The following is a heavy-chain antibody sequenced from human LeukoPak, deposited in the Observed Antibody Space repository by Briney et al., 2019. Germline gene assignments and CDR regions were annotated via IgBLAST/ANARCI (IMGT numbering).Heavy chain of an antibody. Sequence: SETLSLTCAVYGGSFSGYYWSWIRQPPGKGLEWIGEINHSGSTNYNPSLKSRVTISVDTSKNQFSLKLSSVTAADTAVYYCASGRGIAAAGKVSGWLDPWGQGTLVTVSS. CDR3: ASGRGIAAAGKVSGWLDP. CDR1: GGSFSGYY. D-gene: IGHD6-13*01. V-gene: IGHV4-34*01. J-gene: IGHJ5*02. CDR2: INHSGST.